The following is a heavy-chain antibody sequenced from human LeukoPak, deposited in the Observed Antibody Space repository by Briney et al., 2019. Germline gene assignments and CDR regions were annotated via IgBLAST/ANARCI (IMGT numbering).Heavy chain of an antibody. V-gene: IGHV3-9*01. CDR3: ARDPLVYM. Sequence: PGGSLRLSCAASGFTFDDYAMHWVRQAPGMGLEWVSGISWNSGSIGDADSVKGRFTISRDNVKNTVYLQMNSLRAEDTAVYYCARDPLVYMWGQGSLVTVSS. CDR1: GFTFDDYA. D-gene: IGHD2-2*02. CDR2: ISWNSGSI. J-gene: IGHJ4*02.